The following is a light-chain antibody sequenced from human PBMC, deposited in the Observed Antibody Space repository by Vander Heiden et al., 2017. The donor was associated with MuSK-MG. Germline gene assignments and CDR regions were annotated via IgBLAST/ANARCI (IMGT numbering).Light chain of an antibody. Sequence: SVLTRPPSASGAPEPRVTITCAGSRSNLGTGSELHWSQHLPGTTHKLLIYGTSSRPSGVPYRFSATTSGASASLAITGLQAEDEADYYCQSYDYILSGSVFGTGTKVTV. CDR2: GTS. CDR3: QSYDYILSGSV. J-gene: IGLJ1*01. CDR1: RSNLGTGSE. V-gene: IGLV1-40*01.